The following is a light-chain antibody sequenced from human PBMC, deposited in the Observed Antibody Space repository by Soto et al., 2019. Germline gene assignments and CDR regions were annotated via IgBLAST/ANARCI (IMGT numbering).Light chain of an antibody. CDR2: AAS. V-gene: IGKV1-9*01. CDR1: QDIAIY. Sequence: IEVTQYPASVPASLGDSGSSSCRASQDIAIYLAWYQQKPGEAPKLLIYAASTLYGGVPSRCSGSGSGTDFALTITSVKAEDFATYYCQQLRMSPSKFGGGTKVDIK. CDR3: QQLRMSPSK. J-gene: IGKJ4*02.